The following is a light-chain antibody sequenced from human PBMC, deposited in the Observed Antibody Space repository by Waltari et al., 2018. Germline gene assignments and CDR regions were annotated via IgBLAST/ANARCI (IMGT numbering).Light chain of an antibody. CDR1: QDIRSY. CDR2: SAT. V-gene: IGKV1-17*01. CDR3: LQHSLYPFT. J-gene: IGKJ3*01. Sequence: DIQMTQSPSSLSASVGDTVTITCRASQDIRSYLNWFQQKPGKAPKLLIYSATTLESGVPSRFSGVGSGTEFTLTISSLQPEDFAVYYRLQHSLYPFTFGPGTKLDIK.